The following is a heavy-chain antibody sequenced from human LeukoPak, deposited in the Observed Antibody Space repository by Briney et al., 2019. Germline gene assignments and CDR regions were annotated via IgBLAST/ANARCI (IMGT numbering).Heavy chain of an antibody. CDR3: ARAEGELLIDY. CDR2: MNPNSGNT. Sequence: ASVTVSFKASAYTFTIYDINWVRQAPGQGMGWMGWMNPNSGNTGYAQKFQGRVTITRNTSISTAYMELSSLRSEDTAVYYCARAEGELLIDYWGQGTLVTVSS. V-gene: IGHV1-8*03. CDR1: AYTFTIYD. D-gene: IGHD1-26*01. J-gene: IGHJ4*02.